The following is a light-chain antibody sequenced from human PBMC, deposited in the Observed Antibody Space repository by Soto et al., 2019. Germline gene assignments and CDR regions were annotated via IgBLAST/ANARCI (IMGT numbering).Light chain of an antibody. J-gene: IGKJ1*01. CDR1: QSISTW. Sequence: GDRVTITCRPSQSISTWLAWYQQKPGKAPRLLIYDASSLASGVPSRFSGSGSGTEFTLTINSLQPDDFATYYCQQYDDYPRTFGQGTKVDI. CDR2: DAS. CDR3: QQYDDYPRT. V-gene: IGKV1-5*01.